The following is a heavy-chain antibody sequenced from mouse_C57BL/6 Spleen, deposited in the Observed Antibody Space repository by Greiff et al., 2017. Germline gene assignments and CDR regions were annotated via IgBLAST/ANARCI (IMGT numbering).Heavy chain of an antibody. D-gene: IGHD1-1*01. CDR3: AREGLYYYGSSPFAY. Sequence: QVQLKQPGAELVKPGASVKLSCKASGYTFTSYWMHWVKQRPGQGLEWIGMIHPNSGSTNYNEKFKSKATLTVDKSSSTAYMQLSSLTSEDAAVYYCAREGLYYYGSSPFAYWGQGTLVTVSA. CDR2: IHPNSGST. V-gene: IGHV1-64*01. J-gene: IGHJ3*01. CDR1: GYTFTSYW.